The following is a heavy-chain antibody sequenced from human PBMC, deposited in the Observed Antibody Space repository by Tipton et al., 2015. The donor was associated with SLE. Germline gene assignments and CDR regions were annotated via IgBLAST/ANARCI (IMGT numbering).Heavy chain of an antibody. V-gene: IGHV3-7*03. Sequence: SLRLSCAASGFTFSSYAMSWVRLAPGKGLEWVANIKYDGSAEYYVDSVEGRFTVSRDNARNSLYLQMIGLRAEDTAVYYCTRSRRDGYSDSWGQGALVTVSS. J-gene: IGHJ4*02. CDR1: GFTFSSYA. CDR3: TRSRRDGYSDS. D-gene: IGHD5-24*01. CDR2: IKYDGSAE.